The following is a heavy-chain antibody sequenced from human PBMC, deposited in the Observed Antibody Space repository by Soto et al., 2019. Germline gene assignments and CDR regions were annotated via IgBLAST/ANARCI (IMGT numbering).Heavy chain of an antibody. J-gene: IGHJ4*02. CDR3: ARGNYGDYVVDY. CDR1: GGSISSYY. V-gene: IGHV4-59*01. D-gene: IGHD4-17*01. CDR2: IYYSGST. Sequence: SETLSLTCTVSGGSISSYYWSWIRQPPGKGLEWIGYIYYSGSTNYNPSLKSRVTISVDTSKNQFSLKLSSVTAADTAVYYCARGNYGDYVVDYWGQGTLVTVSS.